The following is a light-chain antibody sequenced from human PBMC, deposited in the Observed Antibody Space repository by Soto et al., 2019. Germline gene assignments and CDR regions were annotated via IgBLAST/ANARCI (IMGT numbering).Light chain of an antibody. CDR2: GAS. J-gene: IGKJ2*01. Sequence: EIVMTQPPATLSVSPGERATLSCRASQSVSTNLAWYQQNPGQAPRLLIYGASTRATGVPARFSGSGSGTDFTLTISSLQSEDFAVYYCQQYINWPPYTFGQGTKLEIK. V-gene: IGKV3-15*01. CDR3: QQYINWPPYT. CDR1: QSVSTN.